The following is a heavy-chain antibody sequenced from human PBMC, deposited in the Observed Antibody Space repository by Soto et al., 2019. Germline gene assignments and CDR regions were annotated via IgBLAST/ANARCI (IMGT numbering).Heavy chain of an antibody. J-gene: IGHJ4*02. CDR1: GFTFSSYA. D-gene: IGHD6-19*01. Sequence: GGSLRLSCAASGFTFSSYAMGWVRQAPGKGLEWVSAIGGGGSTYYADSVKGRFAISRDNSKNTLYLQMNSLRAEDTAVYYCAKTSEAVAGTVYGYWGQGTLVTVSS. CDR2: IGGGGST. CDR3: AKTSEAVAGTVYGY. V-gene: IGHV3-23*01.